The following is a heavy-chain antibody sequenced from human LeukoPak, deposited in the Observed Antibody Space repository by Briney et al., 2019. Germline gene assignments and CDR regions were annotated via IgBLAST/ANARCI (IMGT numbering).Heavy chain of an antibody. Sequence: GGSLRLSCAASGFTFSGSAMHWVRQASGKGLEWVGRIRSKANSYATAYAASVKGRFTISRDDSKNTAYLQMNSLKTEDTAVYYCTSGGKVVPAAISLEDPKEIDYWGQGTLVTVSS. D-gene: IGHD2-2*02. J-gene: IGHJ4*02. CDR1: GFTFSGSA. CDR2: IRSKANSYAT. V-gene: IGHV3-73*01. CDR3: TSGGKVVPAAISLEDPKEIDY.